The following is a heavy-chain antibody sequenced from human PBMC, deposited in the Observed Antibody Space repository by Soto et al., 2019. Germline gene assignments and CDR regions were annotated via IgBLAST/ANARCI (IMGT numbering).Heavy chain of an antibody. CDR1: GFTFSSYG. J-gene: IGHJ5*02. CDR2: ISYDGSNK. CDR3: AKDCEISGSASEATEFHP. D-gene: IGHD5-12*01. V-gene: IGHV3-30*18. Sequence: QVQLVESGGGVVQPGRSLRLSCAASGFTFSSYGMHWVRQAPGKGLEWVAVISYDGSNKYYADSVKGRFTISRDNSKNTLYLQMNSLRAEDTAVYYCAKDCEISGSASEATEFHPWGQGTLVTVSS.